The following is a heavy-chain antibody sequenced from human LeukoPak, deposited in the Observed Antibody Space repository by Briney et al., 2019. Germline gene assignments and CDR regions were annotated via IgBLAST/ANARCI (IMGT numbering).Heavy chain of an antibody. D-gene: IGHD3-10*01. Sequence: SETLSLTCAVYGGSLSGYYWSWIRQPPGKGLEWIGESDHRGGTNYNPSLESRVTISVDTSKNQFSLKLSSVTAADTAVYYCARVSGANEGYYYYYMDVWGKGTTVTVSS. J-gene: IGHJ6*03. CDR2: SDHRGGT. CDR1: GGSLSGYY. CDR3: ARVSGANEGYYYYYMDV. V-gene: IGHV4-34*01.